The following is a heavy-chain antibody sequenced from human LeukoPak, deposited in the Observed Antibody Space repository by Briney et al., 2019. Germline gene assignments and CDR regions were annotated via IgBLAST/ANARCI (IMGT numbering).Heavy chain of an antibody. CDR3: AKGSYYDILPGYMVY. CDR2: ISSTSTYI. D-gene: IGHD3-9*01. V-gene: IGHV3-21*01. CDR1: GFTFSSSN. J-gene: IGHJ4*02. Sequence: NPGGSLRLSCVVSGFTFSSSNMNWVRQAPGKGLEWVSSISSTSTYIYYADSVTGRFTISRDNAKNSLYLQMNSLRAEDTAVYYCAKGSYYDILPGYMVYWGQGTLVTVSS.